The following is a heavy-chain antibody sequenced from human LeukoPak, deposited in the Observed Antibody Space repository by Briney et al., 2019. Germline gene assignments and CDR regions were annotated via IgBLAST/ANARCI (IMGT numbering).Heavy chain of an antibody. J-gene: IGHJ3*02. V-gene: IGHV3-33*01. CDR1: GFTFSSYG. Sequence: GGSLRLSCAASGFTFSSYGMHWVRQAPGKGLEWVAVIWYDGSNKYYADSVKGRFTISRDNSKNTLYLQMSRLRAEDTAVYYCARELFGDFDIWGQGTMVTVSS. CDR3: ARELFGDFDI. D-gene: IGHD3-3*01. CDR2: IWYDGSNK.